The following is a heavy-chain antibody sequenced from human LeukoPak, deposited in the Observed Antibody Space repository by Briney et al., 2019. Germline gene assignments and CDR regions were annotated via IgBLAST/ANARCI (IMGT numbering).Heavy chain of an antibody. Sequence: PGGSLRLSCAASGFTFSSYWMSWVRQAPGKGLEWVANIKRDGSEKYYVDSVKGRFTIPRDNAKNSLYLQMNSLRAEDTAVYYCARDIAAAGYNWFDPWGQGTLVTVSS. J-gene: IGHJ5*02. CDR1: GFTFSSYW. V-gene: IGHV3-7*01. CDR3: ARDIAAAGYNWFDP. CDR2: IKRDGSEK. D-gene: IGHD6-13*01.